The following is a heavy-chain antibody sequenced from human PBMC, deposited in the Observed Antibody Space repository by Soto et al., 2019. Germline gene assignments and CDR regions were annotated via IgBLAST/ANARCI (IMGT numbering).Heavy chain of an antibody. CDR1: SGSISSSNW. CDR3: ARSKWGESYYYYMDV. V-gene: IGHV4-4*02. Sequence: SETLSLTCAVSSGSISSSNWWSWVRQPPGKGLEWIGEIYHSGSTNYNPSLKSRVTISVDKSKNQFFLKLSSVTAADTAVYYCARSKWGESYYYYMDVWGKGTTVTVSS. J-gene: IGHJ6*03. D-gene: IGHD2-21*01. CDR2: IYHSGST.